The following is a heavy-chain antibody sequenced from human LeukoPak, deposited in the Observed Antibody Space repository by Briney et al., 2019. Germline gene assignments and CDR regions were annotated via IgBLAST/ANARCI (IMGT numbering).Heavy chain of an antibody. CDR2: ISYDGSNK. Sequence: PGRSLRLSCAASGFTFSSYGMHWVRQAPGKGLEWGAVISYDGSNKYYADSVKGRFTISRDNSKNTLYLQMNSLRAEDTAVYYCAKEALSGSGSYSFDYWGQGTLVTVSS. V-gene: IGHV3-30*18. D-gene: IGHD3-10*01. CDR3: AKEALSGSGSYSFDY. CDR1: GFTFSSYG. J-gene: IGHJ4*02.